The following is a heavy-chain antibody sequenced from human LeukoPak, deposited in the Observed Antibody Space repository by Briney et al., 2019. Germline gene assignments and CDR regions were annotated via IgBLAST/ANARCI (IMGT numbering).Heavy chain of an antibody. CDR1: GFTFDDYG. CDR3: VKDVEAYYGSGSYTDY. J-gene: IGHJ4*02. D-gene: IGHD3-10*01. CDR2: INWNGGST. Sequence: GGSLRLSCAASGFTFDDYGMSWVRQAPGKGLEWVSGINWNGGSTGYADSVKGRFTISRDNAKNSLYLQMNSLRAEDTALYYCVKDVEAYYGSGSYTDYWGQGTLVTVSS. V-gene: IGHV3-20*04.